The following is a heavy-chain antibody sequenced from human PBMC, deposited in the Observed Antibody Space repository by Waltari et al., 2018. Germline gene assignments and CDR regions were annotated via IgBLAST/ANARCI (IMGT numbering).Heavy chain of an antibody. J-gene: IGHJ4*02. CDR2: IYPGDSDT. V-gene: IGHV5-51*01. D-gene: IGHD3-9*01. Sequence: EVQLVQSGAEMRKPGQSLKISCKGAGYNFPSYWVGWVRQVPGKGLEFMGLIYPGDSDTKYSPSFQGHVTFSADKSTTTAYLQWSSLKASDTGIYYCARGKYDLLTGDLTYQFDFWGQGTLVTVSS. CDR3: ARGKYDLLTGDLTYQFDF. CDR1: GYNFPSYW.